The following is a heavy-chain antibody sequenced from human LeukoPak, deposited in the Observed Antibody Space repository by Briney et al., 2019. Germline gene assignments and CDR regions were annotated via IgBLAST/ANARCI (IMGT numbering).Heavy chain of an antibody. V-gene: IGHV1-18*01. CDR2: ISACNGYT. J-gene: IGHJ4*02. Sequence: ASVKVSCKASGYTFSIYGITWVRQAPGQGLEWMGWISACNGYTNYAQKFQGRVTMTTDTSTNTAYMELRSLRSDDTAIYYCARDGKGRYDFRENDYWGQGTLVTVSS. D-gene: IGHD3-3*01. CDR3: ARDGKGRYDFRENDY. CDR1: GYTFSIYG.